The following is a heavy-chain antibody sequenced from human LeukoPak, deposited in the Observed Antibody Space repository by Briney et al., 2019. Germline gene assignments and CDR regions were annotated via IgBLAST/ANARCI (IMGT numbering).Heavy chain of an antibody. D-gene: IGHD5-24*01. J-gene: IGHJ4*02. CDR2: ISYDGSNK. CDR1: GFTFSSYA. Sequence: PGGSLRLSCAASGFTFSSYAMHWVRQAPGKGLEWVALISYDGSNKYYADSVKARFIISRDNSNNTLYLQMNSLRAEDTAVYYCARRSRDGWYFDYWGQGTLVTVSS. CDR3: ARRSRDGWYFDY. V-gene: IGHV3-30*04.